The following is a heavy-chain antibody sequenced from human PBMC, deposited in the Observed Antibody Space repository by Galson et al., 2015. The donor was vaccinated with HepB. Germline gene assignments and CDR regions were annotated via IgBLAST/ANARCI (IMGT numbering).Heavy chain of an antibody. J-gene: IGHJ4*02. CDR3: ARISCSSSGCWGDY. D-gene: IGHD2-15*01. CDR1: GYTLTSDA. Sequence: SVKVSCKASGYTLTSDAMNWVRQAPGQGLEWMGWINTNTGNPTYAQGFTGRFVFSLDTSVSTAYLQISSLKAEDTAVYYCARISCSSSGCWGDYWGQGTLVTVSS. CDR2: INTNTGNP. V-gene: IGHV7-4-1*02.